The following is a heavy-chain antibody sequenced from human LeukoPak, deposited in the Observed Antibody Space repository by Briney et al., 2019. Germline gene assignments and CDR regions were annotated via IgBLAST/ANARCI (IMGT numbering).Heavy chain of an antibody. CDR1: GGSISSYY. V-gene: IGHV4-59*01. CDR2: IYYSGST. CDR3: ARTDSSGYYFDY. Sequence: SGTLSLTCTVSGGSISSYYWSWIRQPPGKGLEWIGYIYYSGSTNYNPSLKSRVTISVDTSKNQFTLKLSSVTAADTAVYYCARTDSSGYYFDYWGQGTPVTVSS. D-gene: IGHD3-22*01. J-gene: IGHJ4*02.